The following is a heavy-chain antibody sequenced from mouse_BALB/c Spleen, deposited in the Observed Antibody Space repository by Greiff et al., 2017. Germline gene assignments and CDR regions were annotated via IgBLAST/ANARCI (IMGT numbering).Heavy chain of an antibody. CDR2: INPYNDGT. CDR1: GYTFTSYV. V-gene: IGHV1-14*01. CDR3: AREVRHWYFDV. Sequence: VQLKESGPELVKPGASVKMSCKASGYTFTSYVMHWVKQKPGQGLEWIGYINPYNDGTKYNEKFKGKATLTSDKSSSTAYMELSSLTSEDSAVYYSAREVRHWYFDVWGAGTTVTVSS. J-gene: IGHJ1*01. D-gene: IGHD2-14*01.